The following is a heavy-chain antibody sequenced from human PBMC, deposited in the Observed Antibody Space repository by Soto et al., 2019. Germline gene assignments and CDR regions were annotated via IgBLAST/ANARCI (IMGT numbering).Heavy chain of an antibody. CDR2: ITGDAGRT. CDR3: TRGSHYHCSGNTCPEEN. V-gene: IGHV3-23*01. D-gene: IGHD2-15*01. Sequence: EVQLLESGGGLVQPGGSLRLSCAASGFTFSNYVMSWVRQAPGKGLEWVSNITGDAGRTSYADSVKGRFTIFRDNSRSTLYLQMNSLRAEDTAVYHCTRGSHYHCSGNTCPEENWGQGTLVTVSS. CDR1: GFTFSNYV. J-gene: IGHJ4*02.